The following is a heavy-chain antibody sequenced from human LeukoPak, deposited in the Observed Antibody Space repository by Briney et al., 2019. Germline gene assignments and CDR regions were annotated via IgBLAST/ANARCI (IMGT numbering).Heavy chain of an antibody. CDR3: ASGSSSGRSGCFDY. CDR1: GFTFSNYW. J-gene: IGHJ4*02. D-gene: IGHD6-13*01. V-gene: IGHV3-74*01. CDR2: INSDGSST. Sequence: GGSLRLSCAASGFTFSNYWMHWVRQAPGMGLVWVSRINSDGSSTNYADSVKGRFTISRDNAKNTLYLQMNSLRAEDTAVYYCASGSSSGRSGCFDYWGQGILVTVSS.